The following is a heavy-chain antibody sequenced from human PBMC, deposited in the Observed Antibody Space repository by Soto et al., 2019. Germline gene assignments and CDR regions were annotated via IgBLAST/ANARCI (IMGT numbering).Heavy chain of an antibody. J-gene: IGHJ3*02. CDR2: ISSSSSYI. CDR1: GFTFSSYS. D-gene: IGHD2-2*01. CDR3: ARVGGGYQLLHAFDI. V-gene: IGHV3-21*01. Sequence: GGSLRLSCAASGFTFSSYSMNWVRQAPGKGLEWVSSISSSSSYIYYADSVKGRFTISRDNAKNSLYLQMNSLRAEDTAVYYCARVGGGYQLLHAFDIWGQGTMVTVSS.